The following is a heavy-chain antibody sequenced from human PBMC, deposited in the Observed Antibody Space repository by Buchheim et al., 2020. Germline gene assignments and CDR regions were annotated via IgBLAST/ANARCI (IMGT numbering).Heavy chain of an antibody. D-gene: IGHD3-3*01. Sequence: QVQLQESGPGLVKPSETLSLTCTVSGGSISSYYWSWIRQPPGKGLEWIRYIYYSGSTNYNPSLKSRVTISVDTSKNQFSLKLSSVTAADTAVYYCARAGLSYDFWSGYYANPSALDYWGQGTL. CDR1: GGSISSYY. J-gene: IGHJ4*02. CDR2: IYYSGST. V-gene: IGHV4-59*01. CDR3: ARAGLSYDFWSGYYANPSALDY.